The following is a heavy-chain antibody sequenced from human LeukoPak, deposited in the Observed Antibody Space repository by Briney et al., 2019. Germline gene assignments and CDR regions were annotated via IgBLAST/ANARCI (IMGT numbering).Heavy chain of an antibody. Sequence: GGSLRLSCVASGFPFSSYWMTWVRQAPGKGLEWVANIKQDGSKKSYVDSVKGRFTISRDNAKNSLYLQMNSLRAEDTAIYYCTRVGYIDEGIDYWGQGTLVTVST. CDR1: GFPFSSYW. CDR2: IKQDGSKK. J-gene: IGHJ4*02. V-gene: IGHV3-7*04. D-gene: IGHD5-24*01. CDR3: TRVGYIDEGIDY.